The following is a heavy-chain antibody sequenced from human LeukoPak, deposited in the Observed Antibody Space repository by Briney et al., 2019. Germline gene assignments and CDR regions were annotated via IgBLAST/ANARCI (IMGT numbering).Heavy chain of an antibody. CDR3: ARAASGYSYGYLFSVQEAYYGMDV. D-gene: IGHD5-18*01. CDR1: GGTFSSYA. Sequence: VASVKVSCKASGGTFSSYAISWVRQAPGQGLEWMGGIIPIFGTANYAQKFQGRVTITADGSTSTAYMELSSLRSEDTAVYYCARAASGYSYGYLFSVQEAYYGMDVWGQGTTVTVSS. J-gene: IGHJ6*02. V-gene: IGHV1-69*13. CDR2: IIPIFGTA.